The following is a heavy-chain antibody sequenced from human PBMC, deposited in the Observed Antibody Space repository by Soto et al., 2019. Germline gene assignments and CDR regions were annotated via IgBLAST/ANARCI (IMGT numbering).Heavy chain of an antibody. D-gene: IGHD3-3*01. CDR3: ARQAYDFWSGLSFYYYYYGMDV. J-gene: IGHJ6*02. CDR1: GYSFTSYW. Sequence: VASLKISCNGSGYSFTSYWIGWVRQMPWKGLEWMGIIYPGDSDTRYSPSFQGQVTISADKSISTAYLQWSSLKASDTAMYYCARQAYDFWSGLSFYYYYYGMDVWGQGTTVTVSS. V-gene: IGHV5-51*01. CDR2: IYPGDSDT.